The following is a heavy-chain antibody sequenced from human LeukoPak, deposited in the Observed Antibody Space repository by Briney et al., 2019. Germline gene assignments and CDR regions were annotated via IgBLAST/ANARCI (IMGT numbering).Heavy chain of an antibody. CDR1: GGSISSYY. CDR3: GRDRIAVAGRSYYYYGMDV. CDR2: IYHSGST. Sequence: PSETLSLTCTVSGGSISSYYWGWIRQPPGKGLEWIGSIYHSGSTYSNPSLKSRVTISVDTSKNQFSLKLTSVTAADTAVYYCGRDRIAVAGRSYYYYGMDVWGQGTTVTVSS. D-gene: IGHD6-19*01. J-gene: IGHJ6*02. V-gene: IGHV4-38-2*02.